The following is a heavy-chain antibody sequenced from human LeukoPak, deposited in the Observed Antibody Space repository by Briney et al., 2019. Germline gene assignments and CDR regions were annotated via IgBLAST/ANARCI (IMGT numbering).Heavy chain of an antibody. V-gene: IGHV3-30*03. CDR3: ARESLRISGSY. CDR1: GFTFSSYG. J-gene: IGHJ4*02. CDR2: ISYDGSNK. Sequence: PGRSLRLSCAASGFTFSSYGMHWVRQAPGKGLEWVAVISYDGSNKYYADSVKGRFTISRDNAKNSLYLQMNSLRAEDTAVYYCARESLRISGSYWGQGTLVTVSS. D-gene: IGHD6-19*01.